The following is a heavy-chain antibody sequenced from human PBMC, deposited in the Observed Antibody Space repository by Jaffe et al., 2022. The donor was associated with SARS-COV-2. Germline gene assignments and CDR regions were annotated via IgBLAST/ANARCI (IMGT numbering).Heavy chain of an antibody. CDR1: GGSISSGGYY. V-gene: IGHV4-31*03. CDR2: IYYSGST. Sequence: QVQLQESGPGLVKPSQTLSLTCTVSGGSISSGGYYWSWIRQHPGKGLEWIGYIYYSGSTYYNPSLKSRVTISVDTSKNQFSLKLSSVTAADTAVYYCARDIPLTVTTFGWFDPWGQGTLVTVSS. J-gene: IGHJ5*02. D-gene: IGHD4-17*01. CDR3: ARDIPLTVTTFGWFDP.